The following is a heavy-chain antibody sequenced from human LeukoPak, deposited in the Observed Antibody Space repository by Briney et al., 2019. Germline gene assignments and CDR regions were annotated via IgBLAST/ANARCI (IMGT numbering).Heavy chain of an antibody. Sequence: SQTLSLTCTVSGGSISSGGYYWSWIRQPPGKGLEWIGYIYHSGSTYYNPSLKSRVTISVDRSKNQFSLKLSFVTAADTAVYYRASSGGNANYYYYGMDVWGQGTTVTVSS. CDR3: ASSGGNANYYYYGMDV. CDR2: IYHSGST. V-gene: IGHV4-30-2*01. CDR1: GGSISSGGYY. J-gene: IGHJ6*02. D-gene: IGHD2-15*01.